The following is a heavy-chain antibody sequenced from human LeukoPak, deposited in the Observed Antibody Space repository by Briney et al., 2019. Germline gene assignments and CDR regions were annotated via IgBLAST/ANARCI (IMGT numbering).Heavy chain of an antibody. CDR1: GVSISSGGYY. CDR2: IYYSGST. D-gene: IGHD2-21*02. CDR3: ARDREVVTANHWYFDL. J-gene: IGHJ2*01. V-gene: IGHV4-31*03. Sequence: PSETLSLTCTVSGVSISSGGYYWSWIRQHPGKGLEWIGYIYYSGSTYYNPSLKSRVTISVDTSKNQFSLKLSSVTAADTAVYYCARDREVVTANHWYFDLWGRGTLVTVSS.